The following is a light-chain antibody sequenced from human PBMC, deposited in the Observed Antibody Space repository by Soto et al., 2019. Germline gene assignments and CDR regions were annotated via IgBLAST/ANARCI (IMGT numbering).Light chain of an antibody. CDR2: LAS. V-gene: IGKV3-20*01. CDR1: QSVSSSY. J-gene: IGKJ1*01. CDR3: QQYGSSPWT. Sequence: DIVLTQSPGTLSSSPGERATLSCRASQSVSSSYLAWYQQKPGQAPRLLMYLASSRATGIPDRFSGSGSGTDFTLTISGLEPEDFAVYYCQQYGSSPWTFGQGNKVEIK.